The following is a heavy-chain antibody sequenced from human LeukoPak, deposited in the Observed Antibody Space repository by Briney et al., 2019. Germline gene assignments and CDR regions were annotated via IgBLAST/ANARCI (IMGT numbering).Heavy chain of an antibody. CDR1: GFTFSSYW. CDR2: IKQDGSEK. V-gene: IGHV3-7*03. CDR3: AKVLSLRRFDWVLYIDH. Sequence: GGSLRLSCAASGFTFSSYWMSWVRQAPGKGLEWVANIKQDGSEKYYADSVKGRFTISRDNSKNTLYLQMNSLRAEDTAVYYCAKVLSLRRFDWVLYIDHWGQGTLVTVSS. J-gene: IGHJ4*02. D-gene: IGHD3-9*01.